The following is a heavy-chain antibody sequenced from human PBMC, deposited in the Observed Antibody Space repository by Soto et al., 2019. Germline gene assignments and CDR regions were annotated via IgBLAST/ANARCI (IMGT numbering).Heavy chain of an antibody. D-gene: IGHD3-3*01. CDR3: ARDRRITIFGVVPRTLDRDV. CDR2: IYHSGST. V-gene: IGHV4-30-2*01. Sequence: PSETLSLTCAVSGGSISSGGYSWSWIRQPPGKGLEWIGYIYHSGSTYYNPSLKSRVTISVDRSKNQFSLKLSSVTAANTAVYYCARDRRITIFGVVPRTLDRDVWGQGTTVTVYS. CDR1: GGSISSGGYS. J-gene: IGHJ6*02.